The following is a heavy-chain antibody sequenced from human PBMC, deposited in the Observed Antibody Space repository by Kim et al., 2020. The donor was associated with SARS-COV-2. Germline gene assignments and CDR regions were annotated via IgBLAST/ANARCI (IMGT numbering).Heavy chain of an antibody. CDR2: IIPIFGTA. CDR1: GGTFSSYA. CDR3: AGGVARGYSYGYPDY. Sequence: SVKVSCKASGGTFSSYAISWVRQAPGQGLEWMGGIIPIFGTANYAQKFQGRVTITADESTSTAYMELSSLRSEDTAVYYCAGGVARGYSYGYPDYWGQGTLVTVSS. J-gene: IGHJ4*02. D-gene: IGHD5-18*01. V-gene: IGHV1-69*13.